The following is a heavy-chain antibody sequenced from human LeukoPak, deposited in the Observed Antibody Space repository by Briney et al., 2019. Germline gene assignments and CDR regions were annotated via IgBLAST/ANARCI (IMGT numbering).Heavy chain of an antibody. Sequence: GGSLRLSCTAPGFPFNAYNIHWIRQSPGRGLEWVSFIRNDETEIHYADFAKGRFTISRDRSKNSVYLQMNSLRPDDTALYYCAKDGGRYRFDFWGQGTLVTVFS. D-gene: IGHD3-16*02. CDR3: AKDGGRYRFDF. CDR2: IRNDETEI. J-gene: IGHJ4*02. CDR1: GFPFNAYN. V-gene: IGHV3-30*02.